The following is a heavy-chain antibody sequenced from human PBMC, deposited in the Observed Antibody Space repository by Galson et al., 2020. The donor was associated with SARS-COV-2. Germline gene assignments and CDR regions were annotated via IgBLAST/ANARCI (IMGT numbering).Heavy chain of an antibody. D-gene: IGHD6-13*01. V-gene: IGHV3-23*01. J-gene: IGHJ6*03. CDR2: ISGGGTT. Sequence: GGSLRLSCAASGFTFSTFAMNWVRQAPGKGLEWVSVISGGGTTYYADAVKGRFTISRDNSKNTLYLQMNRLGAEDTAVYYCAKGQIAHYYYYYMDVWGTGTTVTVSS. CDR3: AKGQIAHYYYYYMDV. CDR1: GFTFSTFA.